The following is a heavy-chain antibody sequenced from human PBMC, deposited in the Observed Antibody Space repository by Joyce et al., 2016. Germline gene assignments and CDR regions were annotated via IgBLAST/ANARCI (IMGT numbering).Heavy chain of an antibody. Sequence: EVQLVESGGGLVQPGGSLKLSCAVSGFTLSGSSVHWVRQASGNGREWVGRIRSKANGGAKAYAASVKGRFSISRDDSKNTAYLQMNSLKTEDTAVYYCSNYDLWSGYSPSRDVWGQGSTVTVSS. CDR1: GFTLSGSS. D-gene: IGHD3-3*01. J-gene: IGHJ6*02. CDR3: SNYDLWSGYSPSRDV. V-gene: IGHV3-73*02. CDR2: IRSKANGGAK.